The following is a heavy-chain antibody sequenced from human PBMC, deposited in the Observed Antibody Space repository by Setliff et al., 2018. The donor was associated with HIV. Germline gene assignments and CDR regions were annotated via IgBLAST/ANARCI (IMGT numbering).Heavy chain of an antibody. CDR2: MNPGTGNT. CDR3: TRARDFHYMDL. CDR1: GYTFTSYD. Sequence: ASVKVSCKASGYTFTSYDVNWVRQAPGKGLEWMGWMNPGTGNTGYAEKFQGRVTITRDTSARKAYMELSSLRSEDTAVYYCTRARDFHYMDLWGEGTTVTVSS. J-gene: IGHJ6*03. V-gene: IGHV1-8*03.